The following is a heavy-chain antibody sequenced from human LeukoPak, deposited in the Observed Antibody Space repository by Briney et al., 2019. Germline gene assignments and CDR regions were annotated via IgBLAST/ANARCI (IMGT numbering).Heavy chain of an antibody. CDR3: AHSQVFSYGSFHDAYDI. J-gene: IGHJ3*02. CDR1: GVSLGTSAAG. V-gene: IGHV2-5*02. D-gene: IGHD5-18*01. CDR2: FYWDDDS. Sequence: ESGPTLMNPTQTLTLTCSLSGVSLGTSAAGVGWIRQPPGKALEWLALFYWDDDSRYSPSLKSRLTIANDTSKNQVVLTLTNMDSVDTATYYCAHSQVFSYGSFHDAYDIWGLGMLVTVSS.